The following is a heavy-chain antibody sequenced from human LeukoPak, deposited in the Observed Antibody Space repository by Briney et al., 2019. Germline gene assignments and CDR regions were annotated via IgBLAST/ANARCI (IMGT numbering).Heavy chain of an antibody. CDR3: ARHGGYIPYFDY. Sequence: SETLSLTCTVSGGSISSYYWSWIRQPPGKGLEWIGYIYYSGSTNYNSSLKSRVTISVDTSKNQFSLKLSSVTAADTAMYYCARHGGYIPYFDYWGREPWSPSPQ. V-gene: IGHV4-59*08. J-gene: IGHJ4*02. CDR1: GGSISSYY. CDR2: IYYSGST. D-gene: IGHD2-15*01.